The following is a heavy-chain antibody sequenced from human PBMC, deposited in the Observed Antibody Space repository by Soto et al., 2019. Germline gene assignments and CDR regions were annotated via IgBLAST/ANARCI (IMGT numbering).Heavy chain of an antibody. D-gene: IGHD5-12*01. Sequence: QVQLQQWGAGLLKPSETLSLTCAVYGGSFSGYYWSWIRQPPGKGLEWIGEINHSGSTNYNPSLKSRVTISVGTSKNQFSLKLSSVTAADTAVYYCARGSKRWLQLSDYWGQGTLVTVSS. V-gene: IGHV4-34*01. CDR1: GGSFSGYY. CDR2: INHSGST. CDR3: ARGSKRWLQLSDY. J-gene: IGHJ4*02.